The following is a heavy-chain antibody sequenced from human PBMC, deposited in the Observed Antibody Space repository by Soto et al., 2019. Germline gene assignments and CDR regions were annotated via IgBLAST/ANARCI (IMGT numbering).Heavy chain of an antibody. D-gene: IGHD6-13*01. CDR1: GGTFSSYT. CDR3: ARSVEQQLVMGEEFDY. J-gene: IGHJ4*02. Sequence: QVQLVQSGAEVKKPGSSVKVSCKASGGTFSSYTISWVRQAPGQGLEWMGRIIPILGIANYAQKFQGRVTITEDKSTSKAYMELSSLRSEDTAVYYCARSVEQQLVMGEEFDYWGKGTLVTVSS. CDR2: IIPILGIA. V-gene: IGHV1-69*02.